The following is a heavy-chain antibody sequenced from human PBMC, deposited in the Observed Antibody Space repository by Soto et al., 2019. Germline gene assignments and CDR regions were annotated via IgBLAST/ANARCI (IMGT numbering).Heavy chain of an antibody. Sequence: QVQLVQSGAEVKKPGSSVKVSCKASGGTFSRYAISWVRQAPGQGLEWMGGITPMFGTANYAQKFQGRVTITADESTSTAYMELSSLRSEDTAVYYCARQFHYVSSGYYYAYWRQGTLVTVSS. CDR3: ARQFHYVSSGYYYAY. V-gene: IGHV1-69*01. J-gene: IGHJ4*02. D-gene: IGHD3-22*01. CDR2: ITPMFGTA. CDR1: GGTFSRYA.